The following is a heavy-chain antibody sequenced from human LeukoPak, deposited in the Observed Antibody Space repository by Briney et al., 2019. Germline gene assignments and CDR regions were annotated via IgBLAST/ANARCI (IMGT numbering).Heavy chain of an antibody. V-gene: IGHV1-2*02. J-gene: IGHJ4*02. CDR2: INPNSGGT. Sequence: SVKVSCKASGGTFSSYAISWVRQAPGQGLEWMGWINPNSGGTNYAQKFQGRVTMTRDTSISTAYMELSRLRSDDTAVYYCARERIAVAGTRGFDYWGQGTLVTVSS. CDR1: GGTFSSYA. D-gene: IGHD6-13*01. CDR3: ARERIAVAGTRGFDY.